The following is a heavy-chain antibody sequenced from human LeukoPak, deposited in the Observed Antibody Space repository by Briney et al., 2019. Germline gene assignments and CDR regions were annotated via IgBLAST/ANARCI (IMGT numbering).Heavy chain of an antibody. J-gene: IGHJ4*02. V-gene: IGHV3-23*01. D-gene: IGHD3-22*01. CDR3: ARDSSGYGSFDY. CDR1: EFTFSSFA. CDR2: VSGSGGST. Sequence: GGSLRLSCAASEFTFSSFAMSWVRQAPGKGLEWVSRVSGSGGSTYYADSVKGRFSISRDNSKNTLYLQMNSLRAKDTAVYYCARDSSGYGSFDYWGRGTLVTVSS.